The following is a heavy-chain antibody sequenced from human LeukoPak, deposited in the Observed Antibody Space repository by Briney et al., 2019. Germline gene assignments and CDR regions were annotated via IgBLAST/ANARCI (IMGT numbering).Heavy chain of an antibody. CDR2: INGNSGYI. V-gene: IGHV3-21*01. Sequence: GGSLRLSCAASVFTFRRSILSWFPPAPGKGQEWVSYINGNSGYIYYADSVKGRFSISRDNDKNSLYLQLNSLTAEDTAVYDCARIPNNAGSPSWFDPWGQGTLVTVSS. J-gene: IGHJ5*02. D-gene: IGHD1-14*01. CDR1: VFTFRRSI. CDR3: ARIPNNAGSPSWFDP.